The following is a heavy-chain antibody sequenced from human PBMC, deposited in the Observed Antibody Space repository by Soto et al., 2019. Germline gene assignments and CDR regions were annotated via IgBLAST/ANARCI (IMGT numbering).Heavy chain of an antibody. Sequence: GASVKVSCKASGCTFTSYGISWVRQAPGQGLEWMGIIYPGDSDTRYSPSFQGQVTISADKSISTAYLQWSSLKASDTAMYYCARFVAVAGTSYYYYGMDVWGQGTTVTVSS. CDR2: IYPGDSDT. V-gene: IGHV5-51*03. CDR3: ARFVAVAGTSYYYYGMDV. CDR1: GCTFTSYG. J-gene: IGHJ6*02. D-gene: IGHD6-19*01.